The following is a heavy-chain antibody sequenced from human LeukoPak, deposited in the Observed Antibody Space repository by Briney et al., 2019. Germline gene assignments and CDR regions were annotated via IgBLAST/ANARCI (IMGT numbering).Heavy chain of an antibody. V-gene: IGHV3-66*01. CDR3: ARDQRMTTVTISAYYYGMDV. CDR1: GFTVSSNY. CDR2: IYSGGST. Sequence: GGSLRLSCAASGFTVSSNYMSWVRQVPGKGLEWVSVIYSGGSTYYADSVKGRFTISRDNSKNTLYLQMNSLRAEDTAVYYCARDQRMTTVTISAYYYGMDVWAKGPRSPSP. J-gene: IGHJ6*02. D-gene: IGHD4-17*01.